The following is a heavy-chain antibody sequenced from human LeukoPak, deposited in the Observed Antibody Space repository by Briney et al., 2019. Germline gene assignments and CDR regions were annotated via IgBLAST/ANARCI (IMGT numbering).Heavy chain of an antibody. D-gene: IGHD3-3*01. Sequence: ASVKVSCKASRYTFTGYYMHWVRQAPGQGLEWMGWINPNSGVTDYAQNFQGRVTMTRDTSISTAYVELSRLRSDDTAVYYCARDSGETGFWSGSYFDYWGQGTLVTVSS. CDR1: RYTFTGYY. CDR2: INPNSGVT. J-gene: IGHJ4*02. V-gene: IGHV1-2*02. CDR3: ARDSGETGFWSGSYFDY.